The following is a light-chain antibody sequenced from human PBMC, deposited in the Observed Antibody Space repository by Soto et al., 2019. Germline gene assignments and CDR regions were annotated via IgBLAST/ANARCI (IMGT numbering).Light chain of an antibody. CDR1: QSISSY. V-gene: IGKV1-39*01. CDR2: AAS. J-gene: IGKJ1*01. CDR3: QQSYSTPLT. Sequence: DIQMTQSPSSVSASVGDRVTITCRASQSISSYLNWYQQKPGKAPKLLIYAASSLQSGVPSRFSGSGSGTDFTLTISSLQPEDFATYYCQQSYSTPLTFXQGTKVDIK.